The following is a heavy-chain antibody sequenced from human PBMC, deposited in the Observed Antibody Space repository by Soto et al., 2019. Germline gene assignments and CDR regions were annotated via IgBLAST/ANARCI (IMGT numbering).Heavy chain of an antibody. CDR2: ISGSGGST. Sequence: GGSLRLSCAASGFTFSSYAMSWVRQAPGKGLEWVSAISGSGGSTYYADSVKGRFTISRDNSKNTLYLQMNSLRAEDTAVYYCAKQPLYGSGSHSNRYYYYYGMDVWGQGTTVTVSS. CDR1: GFTFSSYA. CDR3: AKQPLYGSGSHSNRYYYYYGMDV. D-gene: IGHD3-10*01. J-gene: IGHJ6*02. V-gene: IGHV3-23*01.